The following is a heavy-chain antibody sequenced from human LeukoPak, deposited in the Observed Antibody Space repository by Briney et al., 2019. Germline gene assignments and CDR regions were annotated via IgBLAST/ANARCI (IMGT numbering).Heavy chain of an antibody. Sequence: GGSLRLSCAASGFTLSGFSMSWVRQSPTKGLEWVANIKQDGSERYYVDSVKGRFTISRDNSKNTLYLQMNSLRAEDTAVYYCAKATSVSWSSGWYFDYWGQGTLVTVSS. V-gene: IGHV3-7*03. D-gene: IGHD6-19*01. CDR2: IKQDGSER. CDR3: AKATSVSWSSGWYFDY. CDR1: GFTLSGFS. J-gene: IGHJ4*02.